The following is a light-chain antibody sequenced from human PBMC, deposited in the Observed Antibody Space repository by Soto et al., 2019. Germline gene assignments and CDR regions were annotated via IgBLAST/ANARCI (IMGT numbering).Light chain of an antibody. CDR3: HQYNNWFPFT. CDR1: QSVSSN. V-gene: IGKV3-15*01. J-gene: IGKJ5*01. CDR2: GAS. Sequence: IVLTQSPATLSVSPGERATLSCRASQSVSSNLGWYQQKPGQAPRLLIFGASTRATGIPARFSGGGSGTEFTLTISSLQSEDSAVYYCHQYNNWFPFTFGQGTRLEIK.